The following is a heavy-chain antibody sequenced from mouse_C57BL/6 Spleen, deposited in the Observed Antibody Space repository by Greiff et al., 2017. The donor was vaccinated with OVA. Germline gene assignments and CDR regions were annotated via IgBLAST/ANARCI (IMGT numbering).Heavy chain of an antibody. Sequence: DVKLVESGGGLVQPKGSLKLSCAASGFTFNTYAMHWVRQAPGKGLEWVARISSKSSNYATYYAESVKDRFTISRDDSQSMLYLQMNNLKTEDTAMYFCVREDGYYWYFDVWGTGTTVTVSS. CDR2: ISSKSSNYAT. J-gene: IGHJ1*03. D-gene: IGHD2-3*01. V-gene: IGHV10-3*01. CDR3: VREDGYYWYFDV. CDR1: GFTFNTYA.